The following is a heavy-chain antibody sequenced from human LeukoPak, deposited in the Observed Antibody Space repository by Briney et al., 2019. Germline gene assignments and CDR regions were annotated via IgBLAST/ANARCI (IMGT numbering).Heavy chain of an antibody. J-gene: IGHJ4*02. D-gene: IGHD2-8*01. V-gene: IGHV3-53*01. Sequence: PGGSLRLSCAAPGFTFSSYGMHWVRQAPGKGLEWVSVIYSGGSTYYADSVKGRFTISRDNSKNTLYLQMNSLRAEDTAVYYCAKDGDIVLMPLDYWGQGTLVTVSS. CDR2: IYSGGST. CDR1: GFTFSSYG. CDR3: AKDGDIVLMPLDY.